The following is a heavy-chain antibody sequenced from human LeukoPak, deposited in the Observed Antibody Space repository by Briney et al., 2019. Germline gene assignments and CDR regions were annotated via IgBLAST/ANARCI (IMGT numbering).Heavy chain of an antibody. Sequence: PGGSLRLSCAASGFTVSSNYMSWVRQAPGKGLEWVSVIYSGGSTYYADSVKGRFTISRDNSKNTLYLQMNSLRAEDTAVYYCTSLLTIFGVHVLDAFDIWGQGTMVTVSS. CDR1: GFTVSSNY. V-gene: IGHV3-66*01. CDR2: IYSGGST. J-gene: IGHJ3*02. CDR3: TSLLTIFGVHVLDAFDI. D-gene: IGHD3-3*01.